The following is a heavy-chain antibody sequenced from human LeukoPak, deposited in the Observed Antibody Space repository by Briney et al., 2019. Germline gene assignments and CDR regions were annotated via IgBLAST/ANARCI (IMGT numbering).Heavy chain of an antibody. CDR3: ARYSGYDYVIDH. V-gene: IGHV1-46*01. CDR2: INPSGGTT. J-gene: IGHJ4*02. Sequence: ASVKVSCKASGYTFTSYHMHWVRQAPGQGLEWMGIINPSGGTTNYAQKFQGRVTMTRDTSISTAYMELSGLRSDDTAMYYCARYSGYDYVIDHWGQGTLVTVSS. D-gene: IGHD5-12*01. CDR1: GYTFTSYH.